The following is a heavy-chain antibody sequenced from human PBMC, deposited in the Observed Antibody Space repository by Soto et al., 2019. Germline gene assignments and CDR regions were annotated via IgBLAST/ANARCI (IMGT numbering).Heavy chain of an antibody. V-gene: IGHV1-2*02. CDR2: VNPDNGGT. Sequence: ASVKVSCKASGGTFSSYAISWVRQAPGQGLEWMGWVNPDNGGTTSAQKFQGRVTMTRDTSVTTAYMELSRLTSDDTAVYYCARDPRPPSGWLGFWEYGMDVWGQGTTVTAP. D-gene: IGHD3-3*01. CDR1: GGTFSSYA. J-gene: IGHJ6*02. CDR3: ARDPRPPSGWLGFWEYGMDV.